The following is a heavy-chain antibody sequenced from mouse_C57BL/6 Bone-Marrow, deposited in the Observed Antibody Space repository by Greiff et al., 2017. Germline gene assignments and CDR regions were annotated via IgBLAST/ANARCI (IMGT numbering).Heavy chain of an antibody. D-gene: IGHD1-2*01. V-gene: IGHV1-81*01. CDR1: GYTFTSYG. Sequence: QVQLKQSGAELARPGASVKLSCKASGYTFTSYGISWVKQRTGQGLEWIGEIYPRSGNTYYNEKFKGKATLTADKSSSTAYMELRSLTSEDSAVDFCARDGPGGAYWGQGTLVTVSA. J-gene: IGHJ3*01. CDR2: IYPRSGNT. CDR3: ARDGPGGAY.